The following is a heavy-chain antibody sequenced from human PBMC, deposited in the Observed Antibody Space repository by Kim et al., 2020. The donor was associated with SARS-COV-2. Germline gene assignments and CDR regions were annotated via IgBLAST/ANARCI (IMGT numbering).Heavy chain of an antibody. J-gene: IGHJ6*02. CDR3: ARETAGGNHRYYYYGMDV. D-gene: IGHD2-15*01. V-gene: IGHV3-21*01. CDR1: GFTFSSYS. CDR2: ISSSSSYI. Sequence: GGSLRLSCAASGFTFSSYSMNWVRQAPGKGLEWVSSISSSSSYIYYADSVKGRFTISRDNAKNSLYLQMNSLRAEDTAVYYCARETAGGNHRYYYYGMDVWGQGTTVTVSS.